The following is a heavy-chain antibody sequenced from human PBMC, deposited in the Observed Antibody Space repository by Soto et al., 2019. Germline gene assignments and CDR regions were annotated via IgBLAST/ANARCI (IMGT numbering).Heavy chain of an antibody. CDR1: GYTFNSHY. V-gene: IGHV1-46*02. CDR2: INPSGGST. Sequence: GASVKVSCKASGYTFNSHYMHWVRRAPGQGLEWMGIINPSGGSTTYAQKFQGRVAMTRDTSTSTVYMELSSLKSEDTAVYYCARDRGGSGPPGDYWGQGTLVTVAS. J-gene: IGHJ4*02. D-gene: IGHD2-15*01. CDR3: ARDRGGSGPPGDY.